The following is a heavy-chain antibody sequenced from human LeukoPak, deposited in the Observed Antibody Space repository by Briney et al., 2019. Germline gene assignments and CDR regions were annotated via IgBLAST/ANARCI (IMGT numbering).Heavy chain of an antibody. J-gene: IGHJ5*02. D-gene: IGHD5-12*01. CDR2: ISGSGGST. CDR3: AKARMGGYDYQPEANWFDP. Sequence: GGSLRLSCAASGFTFSSYAMSWVRQAPGKGLEWVSAISGSGGSTYYADSVKGRFTISRDNSKNTLYLQMNSLRAEDTAVYYCAKARMGGYDYQPEANWFDPWGQGTLVTVSS. V-gene: IGHV3-23*01. CDR1: GFTFSSYA.